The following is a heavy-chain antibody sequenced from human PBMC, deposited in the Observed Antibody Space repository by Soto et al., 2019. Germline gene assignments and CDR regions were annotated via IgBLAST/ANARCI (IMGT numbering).Heavy chain of an antibody. Sequence: ASVKVSCKASGYTFTSYYMHLVRQAPEQGLEWMGIINPSGGSTSYAQKFQGRVTMTRDTSTSTVYMELSSLRSEDTAVYYCARDLHYGGNDWYFGLWGRGTLVTVSS. CDR3: ARDLHYGGNDWYFGL. CDR2: INPSGGST. CDR1: GYTFTSYY. V-gene: IGHV1-46*01. J-gene: IGHJ2*01. D-gene: IGHD4-17*01.